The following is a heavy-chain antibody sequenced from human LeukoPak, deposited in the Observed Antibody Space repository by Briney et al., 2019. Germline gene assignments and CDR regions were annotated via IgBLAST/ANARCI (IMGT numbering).Heavy chain of an antibody. D-gene: IGHD3-10*01. CDR3: ARVLFFDY. CDR2: ISSSSSTV. Sequence: PGGSLRLSCAASGFTFSSYSMNWVRQAPGKGLEWVSYISSSSSTVYYADSVKGRFTISRDNAKNSLYLQMNSLRAGDTAVYYCARVLFFDYWGQGTLVTVSS. CDR1: GFTFSSYS. V-gene: IGHV3-48*01. J-gene: IGHJ4*02.